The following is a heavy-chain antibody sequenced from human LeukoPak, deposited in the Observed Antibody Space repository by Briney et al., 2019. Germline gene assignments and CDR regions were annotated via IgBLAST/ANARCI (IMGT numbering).Heavy chain of an antibody. V-gene: IGHV1-69*01. Sequence: GASVKISCKASGGTFISYAISWVRQAPGQGLEWMGGIIPIFGTANYAQKFQGRVTITADESTSTAYMELSSLRSEDTAVYYCATTPNYYDSSGYYYAFLYWGQGTLVTVSS. CDR2: IIPIFGTA. D-gene: IGHD3-22*01. CDR1: GGTFISYA. J-gene: IGHJ4*02. CDR3: ATTPNYYDSSGYYYAFLY.